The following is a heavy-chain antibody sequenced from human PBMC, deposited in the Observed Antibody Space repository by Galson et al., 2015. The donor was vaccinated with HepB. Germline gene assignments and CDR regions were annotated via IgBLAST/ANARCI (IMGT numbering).Heavy chain of an antibody. D-gene: IGHD3-10*01. CDR2: ISAGNANT. V-gene: IGHV1-18*04. Sequence: SVKVSCKASGYTFISYGVSWLRQAGGQGLEWVGWISAGNANTKSSENVRGRITMSADTSPGTAYMELRSLTSYDTAVYSGAGVGLWFGDVSGTFDLWGRGTLVTVSS. J-gene: IGHJ4*02. CDR1: GYTFISYG. CDR3: AGVGLWFGDVSGTFDL.